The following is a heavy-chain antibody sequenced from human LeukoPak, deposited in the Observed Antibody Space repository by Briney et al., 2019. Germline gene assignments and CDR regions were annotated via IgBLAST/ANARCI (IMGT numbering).Heavy chain of an antibody. D-gene: IGHD3-22*01. V-gene: IGHV3-23*01. CDR2: IGRTGDDT. Sequence: GGSLRLSCAASGFTFSTYAMRWVRQAPGKGLEWVSSIGRTGDDTYYADSVKGRFTISRDNSKNTLYLQMNSLRAEDTAVYYCARGGDSSYYGDYWGQGTLVTVSS. CDR3: ARGGDSSYYGDY. CDR1: GFTFSTYA. J-gene: IGHJ4*02.